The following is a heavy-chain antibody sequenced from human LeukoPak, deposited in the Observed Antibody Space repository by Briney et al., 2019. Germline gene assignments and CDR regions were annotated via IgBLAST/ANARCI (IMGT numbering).Heavy chain of an antibody. CDR2: ISYDGSNK. D-gene: IGHD5-18*01. CDR3: AKDRRGYSYPSAFDI. J-gene: IGHJ3*02. CDR1: GFTFSSYG. V-gene: IGHV3-30*18. Sequence: GRSLRLSCAASGFTFSSYGMHWVRQAPGKGLEWVAVISYDGSNKYYADSVKGRFTISRDNSKNTLYLQMNSLRAEDTAVYHCAKDRRGYSYPSAFDIWGQGTMVTVSS.